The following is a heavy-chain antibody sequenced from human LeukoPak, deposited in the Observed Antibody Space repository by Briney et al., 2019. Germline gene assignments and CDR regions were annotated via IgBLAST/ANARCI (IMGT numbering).Heavy chain of an antibody. V-gene: IGHV5-51*01. Sequence: ASVKVSCKASGYTFTGYYMHWVRQMPGKGLEWMGIIYPGDSDTRYSPSFQGQVTISADKSISTAYLQWSSLKASDAAMYYCARSRYGGNPHSFDYWGQGTLVTVSS. J-gene: IGHJ4*02. CDR2: IYPGDSDT. CDR3: ARSRYGGNPHSFDY. D-gene: IGHD4-23*01. CDR1: GYTFTGYY.